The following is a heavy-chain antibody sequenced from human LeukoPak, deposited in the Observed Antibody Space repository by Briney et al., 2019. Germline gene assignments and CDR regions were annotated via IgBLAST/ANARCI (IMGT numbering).Heavy chain of an antibody. D-gene: IGHD6-19*01. CDR3: AKDNEGSGWLTEIDY. CDR2: ISYDGSNK. CDR1: GFTFSSYG. Sequence: GGSLRLSCAASGFTFSSYGMHWVRQAPGKGLEWVAVISYDGSNKYYADSVKGRFTISRDNSKNTLYLQMNSLRAEDTAVYYCAKDNEGSGWLTEIDYWGQGTLVTVSS. V-gene: IGHV3-30*18. J-gene: IGHJ4*02.